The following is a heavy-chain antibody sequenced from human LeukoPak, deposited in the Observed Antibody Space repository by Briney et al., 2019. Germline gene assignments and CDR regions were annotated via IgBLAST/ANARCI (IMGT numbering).Heavy chain of an antibody. CDR3: ARETYYDFWSGYEPLDY. J-gene: IGHJ4*02. Sequence: PGGSLRLSCAASGFTFSDYYMSWIRQAPGKGLEWVSYISSSSSYTNYADSVKGRFTISRDNAKNSLYLQMNSLRAEDTAVYYCARETYYDFWSGYEPLDYWGQGTLVTVSS. CDR2: ISSSSSYT. V-gene: IGHV3-11*05. D-gene: IGHD3-3*01. CDR1: GFTFSDYY.